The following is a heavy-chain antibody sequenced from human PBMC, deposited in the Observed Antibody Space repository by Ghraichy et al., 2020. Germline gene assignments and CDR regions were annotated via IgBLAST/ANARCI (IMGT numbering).Heavy chain of an antibody. Sequence: GGSLRLTCAVSGFTLSKYEVTWVRQAPGKGLEWISYISSGGKIKCYADSVKGRFTSSRDEAKNLFFLQMNNLRAEDTATYYCARVDVPEAMSAFDYWGQGALVAVSS. CDR2: ISSGGKIK. J-gene: IGHJ4*02. CDR1: GFTLSKYE. V-gene: IGHV3-48*03. D-gene: IGHD2-2*01. CDR3: ARVDVPEAMSAFDY.